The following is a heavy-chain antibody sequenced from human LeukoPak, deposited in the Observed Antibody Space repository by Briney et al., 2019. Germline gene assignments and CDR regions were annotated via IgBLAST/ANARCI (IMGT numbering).Heavy chain of an antibody. Sequence: ASVKLSCKASGGSFSSCAISWVRQPHGQGLERMGRIIPILGIANYAQKFQGRVTITADKSTNTAYKELSSLRSEATAVYYCAMGTVYGAEYFQHWGQGTLVTVSS. J-gene: IGHJ1*01. CDR2: IIPILGIA. CDR3: AMGTVYGAEYFQH. D-gene: IGHD2-8*01. V-gene: IGHV1-69*04. CDR1: GGSFSSCA.